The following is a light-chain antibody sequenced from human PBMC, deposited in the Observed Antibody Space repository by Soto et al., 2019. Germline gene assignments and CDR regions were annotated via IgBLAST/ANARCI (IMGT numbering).Light chain of an antibody. CDR3: QQYSNLPLT. Sequence: DIQMTQSPSSLSASVGDRVTLTCQASQDVGNYLNWYQQIPGKAPNLLIYDASKLETGVPSRFSGSGSGTDFTFTISNLQTEDIATYYCQQYSNLPLTFGQGTRLEIK. J-gene: IGKJ5*01. CDR1: QDVGNY. V-gene: IGKV1-33*01. CDR2: DAS.